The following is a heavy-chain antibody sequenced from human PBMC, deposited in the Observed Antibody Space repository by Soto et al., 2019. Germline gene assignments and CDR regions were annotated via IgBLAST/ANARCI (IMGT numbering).Heavy chain of an antibody. J-gene: IGHJ3*02. CDR2: IIPIFGTA. Sequence: SVKVSCKASGGTFSSYAISWVRQAPGQGLEWMGGIIPIFGTANYAPKFQGRVTITADESTSTAYMELSSLRSEDTAVYYCARGGPYIVVATGGAFDIWGQGTMVTV. CDR1: GGTFSSYA. D-gene: IGHD2-15*01. CDR3: ARGGPYIVVATGGAFDI. V-gene: IGHV1-69*13.